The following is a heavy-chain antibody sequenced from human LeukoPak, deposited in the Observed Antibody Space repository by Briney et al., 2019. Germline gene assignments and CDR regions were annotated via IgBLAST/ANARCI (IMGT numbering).Heavy chain of an antibody. V-gene: IGHV3-64*01. Sequence: GGSLRLSCAASGFIFSSCAMHWVRQAPGKGLEYVAAISGNGDSTYYANSVKCRFTISRDNSKNTLYLQMGSLRAEDMAVYYCVREVYDGNWFDPWGQGTLVTVSS. CDR2: ISGNGDST. J-gene: IGHJ5*02. CDR1: GFIFSSCA. D-gene: IGHD3-3*01. CDR3: VREVYDGNWFDP.